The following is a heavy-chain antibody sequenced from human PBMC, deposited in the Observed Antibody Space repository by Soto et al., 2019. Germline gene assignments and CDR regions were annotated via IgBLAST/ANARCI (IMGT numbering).Heavy chain of an antibody. Sequence: EVQLVESGGGLVKPGGSLRLSCAASGLTFSTYGMNWVRQAPGKGLEWVSSISSGGEYLDYADSVKGRLTISGDNAKNSLYLQLDSLRVEDTAVYYCATDGAAGAYMGVWGQGTTVTVSS. CDR2: ISSGGEYL. V-gene: IGHV3-21*01. J-gene: IGHJ6*03. D-gene: IGHD6-13*01. CDR1: GLTFSTYG. CDR3: ATDGAAGAYMGV.